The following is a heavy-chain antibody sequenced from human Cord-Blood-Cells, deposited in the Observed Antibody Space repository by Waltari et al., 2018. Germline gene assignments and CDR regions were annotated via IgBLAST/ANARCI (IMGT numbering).Heavy chain of an antibody. CDR1: GYTLTELS. CDR2: FDPEDGET. Sequence: QVQLVQSGAEVKKPGASVKVSCKVSGYTLTELSMHWVRQAPGKGLGWRGGFDPEDGETIYAQKFQGRVTMTEDTSTDTAYMELSSLRSEDTAVYYCATGTMGSGVRGVNWFDPWGQGTLVTVSS. D-gene: IGHD3-10*01. V-gene: IGHV1-24*01. CDR3: ATGTMGSGVRGVNWFDP. J-gene: IGHJ5*02.